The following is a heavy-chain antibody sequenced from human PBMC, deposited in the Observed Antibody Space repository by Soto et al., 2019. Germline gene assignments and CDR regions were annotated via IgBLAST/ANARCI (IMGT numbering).Heavy chain of an antibody. D-gene: IGHD2-2*03. CDR1: GGPISSGGYS. CDR2: IHYNGNT. Sequence: PSETLSLTCAVSGGPISSGGYSWSWIRQPPGKGLEWIGNIHYNGNTKYSPSLKSRVTMSVDTSKNHFSLRLISVTTADTAVYFCAREGNLGRWIQPLDSWGQGTLVTVSS. V-gene: IGHV4-61*03. J-gene: IGHJ4*02. CDR3: AREGNLGRWIQPLDS.